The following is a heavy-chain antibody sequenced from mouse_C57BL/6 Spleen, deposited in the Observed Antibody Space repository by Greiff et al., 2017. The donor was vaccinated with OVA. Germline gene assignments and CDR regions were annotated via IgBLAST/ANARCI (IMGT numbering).Heavy chain of an antibody. Sequence: QVQLQQSGAELVRPGASVKLSCKASGYTFTDYYINWVKQRPGQGLEWIVRIYPGSGNTYYNEKFKGKATLTAEKSSSTAYMQLSSLTSEDSAVYFCASNYGSSYEKAMDYWGQGTSVTVSS. CDR1: GYTFTDYY. J-gene: IGHJ4*01. V-gene: IGHV1-76*01. CDR3: ASNYGSSYEKAMDY. D-gene: IGHD1-1*01. CDR2: IYPGSGNT.